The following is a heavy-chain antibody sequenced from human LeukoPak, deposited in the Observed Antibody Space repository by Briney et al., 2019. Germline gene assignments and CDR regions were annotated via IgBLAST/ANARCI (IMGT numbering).Heavy chain of an antibody. Sequence: SETLSLTCAVYGGSFSGYYRSWIRQPPGKGLEWIGEINHSGSTNYNPSLKSRVTISVDTSKNQFSLKLSSVTAADTAVYYCARGTYYDILTGYYFSSRPFDPWGQGTLVTVSS. CDR3: ARGTYYDILTGYYFSSRPFDP. J-gene: IGHJ5*02. CDR2: INHSGST. V-gene: IGHV4-34*01. CDR1: GGSFSGYY. D-gene: IGHD3-9*01.